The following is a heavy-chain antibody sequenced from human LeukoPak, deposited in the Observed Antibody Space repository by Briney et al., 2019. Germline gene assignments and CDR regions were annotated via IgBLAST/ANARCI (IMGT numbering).Heavy chain of an antibody. Sequence: PGGSLRLSCAGSGFTFRSYWMHWVRQAPGKGLEWVANINQDGSEKYYVDSVKGRFTISRDNANHSVYLQMNSLRAEDTAVYYCARRYFDWFLGAGGSLDIWGQGTMVTVSS. CDR2: INQDGSEK. CDR1: GFTFRSYW. CDR3: ARRYFDWFLGAGGSLDI. D-gene: IGHD3-9*01. J-gene: IGHJ3*02. V-gene: IGHV3-7*01.